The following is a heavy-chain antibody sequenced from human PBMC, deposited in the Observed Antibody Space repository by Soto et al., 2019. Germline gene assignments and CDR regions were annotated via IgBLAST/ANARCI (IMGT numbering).Heavy chain of an antibody. D-gene: IGHD1-1*01. V-gene: IGHV1-69*13. J-gene: IGHJ3*02. CDR1: GGTFSSYA. CDR3: ARWELERATAFDI. Sequence: GASVKVSCKASGGTFSSYAISWVRQAPGQGLEWMGGIIPIFGTANYAQKFQGRVTITADESTSTAYMELSSLRSEDTAVYYCARWELERATAFDIWGQGTMVTV. CDR2: IIPIFGTA.